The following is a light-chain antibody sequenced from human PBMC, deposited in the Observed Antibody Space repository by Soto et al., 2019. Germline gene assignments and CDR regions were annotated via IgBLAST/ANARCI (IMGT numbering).Light chain of an antibody. CDR1: QSVSSSY. V-gene: IGKV3-20*01. CDR2: GAS. Sequence: IVLTHSPGTLSLSPGERSTLSFRASQSVSSSYLAWYQQKPGQAPRLLIYGASSRATGIPARFSGSGSGTDFTLTISSLQSEDFAVYYCQQYNNWPWTFGQGTKVDIK. J-gene: IGKJ1*01. CDR3: QQYNNWPWT.